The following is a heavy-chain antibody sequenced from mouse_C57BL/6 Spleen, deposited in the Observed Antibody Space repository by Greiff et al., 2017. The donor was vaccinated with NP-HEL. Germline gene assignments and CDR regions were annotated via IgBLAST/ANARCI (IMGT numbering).Heavy chain of an antibody. V-gene: IGHV1-26*01. CDR2: INPNNGGT. D-gene: IGHD2-3*01. J-gene: IGHJ3*01. CDR3: PLYDGYYGGFAY. Sequence: EVQLQQSGPELVKPGASVKISCKASGYTFTDYYMNWVKQSHGKSLEWIGDINPNNGGTSYNQKFKGKATLTVDKSSSTAYMELRSLTSEDSAVYYCPLYDGYYGGFAYWGQGTLVTVSA. CDR1: GYTFTDYY.